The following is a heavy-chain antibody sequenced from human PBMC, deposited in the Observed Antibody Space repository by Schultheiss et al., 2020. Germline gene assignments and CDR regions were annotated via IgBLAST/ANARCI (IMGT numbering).Heavy chain of an antibody. Sequence: GGSLRLSCAASGFTFSNAWMSWVRQAPGKGLEWVGRIKSKTDGGTTDYAAPVKGRFTISRDDSKNTLYLQMNSLKTEDTAVYYCTTDGGIVVVPATRSGYYYGMDVWGKGTTVIVAS. J-gene: IGHJ6*04. CDR1: GFTFSNAW. CDR2: IKSKTDGGTT. V-gene: IGHV3-15*01. D-gene: IGHD2-2*01. CDR3: TTDGGIVVVPATRSGYYYGMDV.